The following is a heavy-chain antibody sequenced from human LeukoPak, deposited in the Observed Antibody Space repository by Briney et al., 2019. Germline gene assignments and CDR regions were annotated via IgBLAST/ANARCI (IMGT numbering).Heavy chain of an antibody. D-gene: IGHD3-22*01. CDR1: GFTFSSYA. CDR3: ALRRIVVH. Sequence: GRSLRLSCAASGFTFSSYAMHWVRQAPGKGLEWVAVISYDGSNKYYADSVKGRFTISRDNSKNTLYLQMNSLRAEDTAVYYCALRRIVVHWGQGTLVTVSS. CDR2: ISYDGSNK. J-gene: IGHJ4*02. V-gene: IGHV3-30-3*01.